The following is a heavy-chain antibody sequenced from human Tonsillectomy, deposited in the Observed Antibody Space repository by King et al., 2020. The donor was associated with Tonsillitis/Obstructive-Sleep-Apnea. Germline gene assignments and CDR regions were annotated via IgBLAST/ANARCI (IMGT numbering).Heavy chain of an antibody. CDR3: TKDIASLVSTAIFEH. D-gene: IGHD2-15*01. V-gene: IGHV3-30*18. J-gene: IGHJ4*02. Sequence: VQLVESGGGVVQPGTSLRVSCVASGFTFSRYGMHWVRQAPGKGLEWVALILYDGSKQYYADSVKGRFTISRDNSKNTLYLQMNSLRGEDTAVYYCTKDIASLVSTAIFEHWGQGTLVTSPQ. CDR1: GFTFSRYG. CDR2: ILYDGSKQ.